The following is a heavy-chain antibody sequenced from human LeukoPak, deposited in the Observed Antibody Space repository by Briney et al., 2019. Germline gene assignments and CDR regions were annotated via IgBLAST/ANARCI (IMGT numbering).Heavy chain of an antibody. CDR1: GFTFGDYG. D-gene: IGHD5-24*01. CDR3: ARDRGWLQYIDY. CDR2: INWNGGNT. V-gene: IGHV3-20*04. J-gene: IGHJ4*02. Sequence: GGSLRLSCAASGFTFGDYGMSWVRQAPGKGLEWVSSINWNGGNTAYADSVKGRFTISRDTAKDSLYLQLNSLRAEDTALYYCARDRGWLQYIDYWGQGTLVTISS.